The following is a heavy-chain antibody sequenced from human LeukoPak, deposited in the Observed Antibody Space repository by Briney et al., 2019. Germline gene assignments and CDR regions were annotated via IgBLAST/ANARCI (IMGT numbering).Heavy chain of an antibody. V-gene: IGHV3-74*01. D-gene: IGHD3-10*02. CDR2: INSDGSTT. J-gene: IGHJ4*02. CDR1: GFTFSSYW. Sequence: PGGSLRLSCAASGFTFSSYWMHWVRQAPGKGLVWVSRINSDGSTTTYADSVKGRFTISRDNARNTLYLQMNSLGAEDTDVYYCARVTWNYVPFDYWGQGTLVTVSS. CDR3: ARVTWNYVPFDY.